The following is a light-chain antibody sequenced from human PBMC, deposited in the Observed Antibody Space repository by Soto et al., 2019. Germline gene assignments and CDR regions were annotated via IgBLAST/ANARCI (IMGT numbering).Light chain of an antibody. CDR2: KAS. J-gene: IGKJ1*01. CDR1: QSISGW. V-gene: IGKV1-5*03. Sequence: DIQMTQSPSTLSASVGDRVTITCRASQSISGWLAWYQQNPGKAPKLLIYKASTLESGVPSRFSGSGSGTEFTLTISSLQPDDFATYYCQQYNNYGSWTFGQGTRWKSN. CDR3: QQYNNYGSWT.